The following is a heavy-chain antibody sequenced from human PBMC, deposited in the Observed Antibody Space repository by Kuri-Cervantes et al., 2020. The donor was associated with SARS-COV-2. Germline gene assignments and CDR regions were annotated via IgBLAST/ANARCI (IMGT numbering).Heavy chain of an antibody. CDR2: ISSSSYI. CDR1: GFTFSSYS. D-gene: IGHD6-13*01. Sequence: GESLKISCAASGFTFSSYSMNWVRQAPGKGLEWVSSISSSSYIYYADSVKGRFTISRDNAKNSLYLQMNSLRAEDTAVYYCVSQGRGYSSSGNSCFFDYWGQGTLVTVSS. V-gene: IGHV3-21*01. J-gene: IGHJ4*02. CDR3: VSQGRGYSSSGNSCFFDY.